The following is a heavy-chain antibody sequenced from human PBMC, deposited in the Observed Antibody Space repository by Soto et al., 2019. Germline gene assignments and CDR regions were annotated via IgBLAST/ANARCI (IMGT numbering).Heavy chain of an antibody. CDR2: ISGSGAST. D-gene: IGHD2-2*01. V-gene: IGHV3-23*01. CDR1: GFTFSSYA. Sequence: PGGSLRLSCVASGFTFSSYAMSWVRQAPGKGLEWVSGISGSGASTYYADSVKGRFTISRDNSENALYLQMTSLRAEDTAVYYCAKRKDSSTSSGFDPWGQGTLVTVSS. J-gene: IGHJ5*02. CDR3: AKRKDSSTSSGFDP.